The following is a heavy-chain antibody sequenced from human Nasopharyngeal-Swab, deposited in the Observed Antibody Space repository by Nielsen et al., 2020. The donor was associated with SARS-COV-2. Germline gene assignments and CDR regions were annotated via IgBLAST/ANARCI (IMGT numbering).Heavy chain of an antibody. CDR2: ISYDGSNK. D-gene: IGHD1-7*01. J-gene: IGHJ6*02. Sequence: GGSLRLSCAASGFTFSSYGMHWVRQAPGKGLEWVAVISYDGSNKYYADSVKGRFTISRDNSKNTLYLQMNSLRAEDTAVYYCARDTLELPIWYGMDVWGQGTTVTVSS. CDR1: GFTFSSYG. CDR3: ARDTLELPIWYGMDV. V-gene: IGHV3-30*03.